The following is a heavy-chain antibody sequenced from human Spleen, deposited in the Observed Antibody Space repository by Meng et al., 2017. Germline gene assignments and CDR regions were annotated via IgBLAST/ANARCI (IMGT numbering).Heavy chain of an antibody. V-gene: IGHV1-2*06. CDR3: ARDEDISAAGKLFGDY. CDR2: IDPKSGDT. J-gene: IGHJ4*02. D-gene: IGHD6-13*01. CDR1: GYNFPDYW. Sequence: VRLGRSGAEVKQPGASVKVSCKPSGYNFPDYWLHWVRRAPGQGLEWMGRIDPKSGDTQYAQRFQGRVTMTGDTSISTAYMELSGLRSDDTAMYYCARDEDISAAGKLFGDYWGQGTLVTVSS.